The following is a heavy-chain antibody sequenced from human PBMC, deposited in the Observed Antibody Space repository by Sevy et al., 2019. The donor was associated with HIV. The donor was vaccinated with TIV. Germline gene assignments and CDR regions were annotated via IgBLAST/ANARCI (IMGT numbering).Heavy chain of an antibody. J-gene: IGHJ4*02. CDR1: GFTFDTYW. V-gene: IGHV3-7*01. CDR3: ARRYFDL. CDR2: IRQDGNEI. Sequence: GGSLRLSCAASGFTFDTYWMQWVRQAPGKGLEWVANIRQDGNEIYYAHSVKGRFTISRDNAKESLYLQMTNLRVEDTAFYYCARRYFDLWGQGILVTVSS.